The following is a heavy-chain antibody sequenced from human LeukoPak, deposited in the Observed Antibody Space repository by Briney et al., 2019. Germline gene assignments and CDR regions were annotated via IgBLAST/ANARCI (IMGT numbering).Heavy chain of an antibody. CDR2: INWNGGIT. CDR3: AKDQAAAGPFDY. J-gene: IGHJ4*02. Sequence: GGSLRLSCAASGFTFDEYGISWVRHAPGKGLEWVSGINWNGGITGYADSVKGRFTISRDNAKNSLYLQMNSLRAEDTALYYCAKDQAAAGPFDYWGQGTLVTVSS. V-gene: IGHV3-20*04. CDR1: GFTFDEYG. D-gene: IGHD6-13*01.